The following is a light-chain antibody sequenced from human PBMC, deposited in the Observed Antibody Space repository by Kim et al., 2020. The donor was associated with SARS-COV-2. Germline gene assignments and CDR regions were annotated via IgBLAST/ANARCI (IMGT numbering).Light chain of an antibody. V-gene: IGKV1-5*03. J-gene: IGKJ2*01. CDR2: EAS. CDR1: QTISSR. Sequence: SATLGDSVTMTCRASQTISSRMAWYQQKPGKVPTLLIYEASTLESGVPSRFSGSRSGTEFTLTISSLQPDDFATYYCQQYNDYSATFGQGTKLEI. CDR3: QQYNDYSAT.